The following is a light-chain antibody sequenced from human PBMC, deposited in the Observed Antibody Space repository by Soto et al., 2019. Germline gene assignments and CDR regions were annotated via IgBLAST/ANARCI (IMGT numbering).Light chain of an antibody. CDR1: QSVSNN. CDR2: GAS. V-gene: IGKV3-15*01. Sequence: EIVLTQSPATLSLSPGERATLSCRASQSVSNNYLAWYQQKPGQAPRLLIYGASTRATGIPARFSGSGSGTDFTLTISSLQSEDFAIYYCLQDNNWLQTFGQGTKVDIK. CDR3: LQDNNWLQT. J-gene: IGKJ1*01.